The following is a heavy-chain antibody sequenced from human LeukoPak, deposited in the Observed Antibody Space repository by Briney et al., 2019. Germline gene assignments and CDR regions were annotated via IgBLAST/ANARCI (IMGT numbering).Heavy chain of an antibody. CDR1: GYTFSSFY. Sequence: GASVKVSCKASGYTFSSFYIHWVRQAPGQGLEWIGIINPSGDNTRYAQKFQGRVAMTSDTSTSTVYMYLSSLRSEDTAVYYRARDYSGYEMSPEGFFDYWGQGTLVTVSS. J-gene: IGHJ4*02. CDR3: ARDYSGYEMSPEGFFDY. CDR2: INPSGDNT. V-gene: IGHV1-46*01. D-gene: IGHD5-12*01.